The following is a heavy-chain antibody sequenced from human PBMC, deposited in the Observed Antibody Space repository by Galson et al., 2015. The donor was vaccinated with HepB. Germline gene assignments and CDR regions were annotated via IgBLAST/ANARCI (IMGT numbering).Heavy chain of an antibody. CDR2: INRAESVK. V-gene: IGHV3-7*01. J-gene: IGHJ4*02. D-gene: IGHD3/OR15-3a*01. CDR3: VRDSGFYTFDH. CDR1: GLSSW. Sequence: SLRLSCAASGLSSWMSWVRQVPGKGLEKVATINRAESVKYYVDSVKGRFTISRDNAKNSLYLQLNSLRAEDTAVYYCVRDSGFYTFDHWGQGTLVTVSS.